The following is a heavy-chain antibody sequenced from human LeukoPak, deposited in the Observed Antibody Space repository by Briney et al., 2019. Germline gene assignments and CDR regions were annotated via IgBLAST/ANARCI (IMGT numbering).Heavy chain of an antibody. Sequence: PGGSLRLSCAASGFTFRSYGIHWVRQAPGKGLEWVAVISYDGSNTYYVDSVKGRFTISRDNAKNSLYLQMNSLRAEDTALYYCAKAPFSSGSSKDAFDIWGQGTMVTVSS. J-gene: IGHJ3*02. CDR3: AKAPFSSGSSKDAFDI. CDR2: ISYDGSNT. V-gene: IGHV3-30-3*01. CDR1: GFTFRSYG. D-gene: IGHD1-26*01.